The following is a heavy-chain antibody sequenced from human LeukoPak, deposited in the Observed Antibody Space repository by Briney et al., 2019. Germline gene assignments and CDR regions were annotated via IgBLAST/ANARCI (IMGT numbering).Heavy chain of an antibody. V-gene: IGHV3-30*18. Sequence: GGSLRLSCAASGFTFSSYGMHWVRQAPGKGLEWVAVISYDGSNKCYADSVKGRFTISRDSSKNTVYLQMNCLRAEDTALYYCAKGSGGSCYTSLDYWGQGTLVTVSS. CDR1: GFTFSSYG. D-gene: IGHD2-15*01. CDR3: AKGSGGSCYTSLDY. J-gene: IGHJ4*02. CDR2: ISYDGSNK.